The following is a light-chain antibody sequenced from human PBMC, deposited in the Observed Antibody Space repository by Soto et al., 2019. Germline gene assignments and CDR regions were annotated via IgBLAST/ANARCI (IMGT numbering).Light chain of an antibody. CDR3: QQSYRSPYT. CDR1: QSISSY. CDR2: VAS. V-gene: IGKV1-39*01. Sequence: DIQMTQSPSSLSASVGDRVTITCRASQSISSYLNWYQQKPGKAPKFLIYVASTLQSGVPSRVSGSGSETDFTLTIASLQPEDFATYYCQQSYRSPYTCGQGTKLEIK. J-gene: IGKJ2*01.